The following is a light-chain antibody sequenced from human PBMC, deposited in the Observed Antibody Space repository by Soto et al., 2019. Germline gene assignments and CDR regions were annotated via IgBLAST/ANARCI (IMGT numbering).Light chain of an antibody. CDR3: QQSYRTPT. CDR2: DGS. J-gene: IGKJ5*01. Sequence: DIQMTQSPSSLSASVGDRVTITCRASQSISSYLNWYQQKPGKAPKLLIYDGSNVQLGVPSRFSVSGSGTDYTLTISSLQPEDFATYYCQQSYRTPTFGQGTRLEIK. V-gene: IGKV1-39*01. CDR1: QSISSY.